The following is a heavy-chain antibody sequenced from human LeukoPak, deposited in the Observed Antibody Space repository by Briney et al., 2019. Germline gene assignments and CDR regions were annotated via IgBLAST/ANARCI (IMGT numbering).Heavy chain of an antibody. CDR2: ISGSGGST. D-gene: IGHD6-6*01. Sequence: GGSLRLSCAASGFTFSSYAMSWVRQAPGKGLEWVSAISGSGGSTYYADSVKGRFTISRDNSNNTLYLQMNSLRAEDTAVYYCAKVKSSIAARPNWFDPWGQGTLVTVSS. V-gene: IGHV3-23*01. CDR1: GFTFSSYA. J-gene: IGHJ5*02. CDR3: AKVKSSIAARPNWFDP.